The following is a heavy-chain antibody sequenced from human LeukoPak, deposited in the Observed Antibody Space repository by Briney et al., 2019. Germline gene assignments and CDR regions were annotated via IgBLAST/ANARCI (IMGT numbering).Heavy chain of an antibody. V-gene: IGHV3-48*04. D-gene: IGHD5-18*01. Sequence: GGSLRLSCAASGFSFSGHFMSWVRQAPGKGLEWVSYISGSSGTIYYADSVKGRFTISRDNAKNSLYLQMNSLRAEDTALYYCAREPPTRRGGYSLDYWGQGTLVTVSS. CDR2: ISGSSGTI. J-gene: IGHJ4*02. CDR3: AREPPTRRGGYSLDY. CDR1: GFSFSGHF.